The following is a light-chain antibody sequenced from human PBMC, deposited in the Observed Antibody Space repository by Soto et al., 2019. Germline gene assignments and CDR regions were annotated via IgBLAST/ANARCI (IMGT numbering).Light chain of an antibody. CDR2: GAS. J-gene: IGKJ1*01. CDR3: QQCGSSPT. CDR1: QSVSSNY. V-gene: IGKV3-20*01. Sequence: EIVLTQSPGNLSLSPGERATLSCRASQSVSSNYLAWYQQKPGQAPRLLIYGASSRATGIPDRFGGSGSGTDFTLTISRLEPEDFAVYYCQQCGSSPTFGQGTKVDIK.